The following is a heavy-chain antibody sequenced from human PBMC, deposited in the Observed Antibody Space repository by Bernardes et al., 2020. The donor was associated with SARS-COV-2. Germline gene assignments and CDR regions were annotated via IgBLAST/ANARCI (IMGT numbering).Heavy chain of an antibody. Sequence: PGQGLEWMGGIIPIFGTANYAQKFQGRVTITADESTSTAYMELSGLRSEDTAVYYCARWKSIAARPNQQGGNYFDYWGQGTLVTVSS. V-gene: IGHV1-69*01. D-gene: IGHD6-6*01. CDR3: ARWKSIAARPNQQGGNYFDY. CDR2: IIPIFGTA. J-gene: IGHJ4*02.